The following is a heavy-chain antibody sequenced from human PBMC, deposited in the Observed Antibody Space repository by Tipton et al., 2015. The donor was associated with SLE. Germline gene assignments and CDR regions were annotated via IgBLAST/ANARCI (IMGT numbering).Heavy chain of an antibody. CDR2: INAGNGNT. Sequence: QLVQSGAEVKKPGASVKVSCKASGYTFTRYSIHWVRQAPGQRLEWMGWINAGNGNTKYSQEFQGRVTITRDTSASTAYMELSSLRSEDMAVYYCARVPIVVVPAALGAFDIWGQGTMVTVSS. V-gene: IGHV1-3*03. CDR3: ARVPIVVVPAALGAFDI. D-gene: IGHD2-2*01. CDR1: GYTFTRYS. J-gene: IGHJ3*02.